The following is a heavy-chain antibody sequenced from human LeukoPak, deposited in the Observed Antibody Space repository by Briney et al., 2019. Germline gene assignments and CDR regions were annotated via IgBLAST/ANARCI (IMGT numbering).Heavy chain of an antibody. Sequence: GGSLRLSCAASGFTFSSYGMYWVRQAPGKGLEWVAVISYDGSDKYYADSVKGRFTISRDNSKNTPYLQMNSLRAEDTAVYYCAANERSGGAFDIWGQGTMVTVSS. CDR3: AANERSGGAFDI. CDR2: ISYDGSDK. CDR1: GFTFSSYG. J-gene: IGHJ3*02. V-gene: IGHV3-30*03. D-gene: IGHD6-19*01.